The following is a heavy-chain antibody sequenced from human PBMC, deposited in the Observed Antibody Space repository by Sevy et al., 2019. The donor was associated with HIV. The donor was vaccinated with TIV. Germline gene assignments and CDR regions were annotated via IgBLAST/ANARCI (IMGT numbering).Heavy chain of an antibody. J-gene: IGHJ5*02. CDR3: ARDRAPDYYYDSSGYYYP. D-gene: IGHD3-22*01. Sequence: ASVKVSCEASGYTFTGYYMHWVRQAPGQGLEWMGWINPNSGGTNYAQKFQGRVTMTRDTSISTAYMELSRLRSDDTAVYYCARDRAPDYYYDSSGYYYPWGQGTLVTVSS. CDR1: GYTFTGYY. CDR2: INPNSGGT. V-gene: IGHV1-2*02.